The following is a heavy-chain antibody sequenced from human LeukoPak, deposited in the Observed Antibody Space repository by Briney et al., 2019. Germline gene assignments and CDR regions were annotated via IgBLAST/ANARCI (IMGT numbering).Heavy chain of an antibody. Sequence: GGSLRLSCAASGFTFSTYAMSWVRQAPGRGLEWVSAISGGAGITWYADTVKGRFTTSRDTSKNTLFLQMNSLKTDDTAVYYCNTFYYYIDVWGKGTAVTVSS. CDR1: GFTFSTYA. J-gene: IGHJ6*03. CDR2: ISGGAGIT. V-gene: IGHV3-23*01. CDR3: NTFYYYIDV. D-gene: IGHD3-16*01.